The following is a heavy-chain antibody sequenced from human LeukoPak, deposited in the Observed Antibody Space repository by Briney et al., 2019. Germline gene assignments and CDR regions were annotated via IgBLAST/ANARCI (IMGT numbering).Heavy chain of an antibody. CDR2: IYYSGST. V-gene: IGHV4-59*12. Sequence: SETLSLTCTVSGGSISSYYWSWIRQPPGKGLGWIGYIYYSGSTNYNPSLKSRVTISVDTSKNQFSLKLSSVTAADTAVYYCARERYCSSTSCSDYWGQGTLVTVSS. J-gene: IGHJ4*02. CDR1: GGSISSYY. CDR3: ARERYCSSTSCSDY. D-gene: IGHD2-2*01.